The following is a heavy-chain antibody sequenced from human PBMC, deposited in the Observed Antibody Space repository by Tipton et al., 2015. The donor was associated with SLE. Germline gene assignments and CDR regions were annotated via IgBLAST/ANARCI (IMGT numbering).Heavy chain of an antibody. CDR1: GFTFSSYA. CDR3: AKSPNGRGYSSSRYWYFDL. J-gene: IGHJ2*01. CDR2: IYSGGST. Sequence: SLRLSCAASGFTFSSYAMSWVRQAPGKGLEWVSVIYSGGSTYYADSVKGRFTISRDNSKNTLYLQMNSLRAEDTAVYYCAKSPNGRGYSSSRYWYFDLWGRGTLVTVSS. D-gene: IGHD6-13*01. V-gene: IGHV3-23*03.